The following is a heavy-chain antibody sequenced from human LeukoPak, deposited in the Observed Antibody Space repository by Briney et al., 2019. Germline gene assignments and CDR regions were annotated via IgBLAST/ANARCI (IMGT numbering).Heavy chain of an antibody. V-gene: IGHV1-2*04. D-gene: IGHD3-10*01. CDR2: INPDSGNT. CDR1: GYTSSDYY. Sequence: ASVKVSCKASGYTSSDYYIHWVRQAPGQGLEWMGWINPDSGNTNYEQKFQDWVTMTRDTSVNTVYMELSSLKSDGTAVYYCARVGYYYGAGSHFKALDSWGQGTLVIVSS. CDR3: ARVGYYYGAGSHFKALDS. J-gene: IGHJ4*02.